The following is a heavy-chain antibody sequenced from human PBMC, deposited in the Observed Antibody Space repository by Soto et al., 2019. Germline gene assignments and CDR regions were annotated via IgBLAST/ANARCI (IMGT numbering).Heavy chain of an antibody. Sequence: RASVKVSCKASGGTFSSYAISWVRQAPGQGLEWMGGIIPIFGTANYAQKFQGRVTITADKSTSTAYMELSSLRSEGTAVHYCALIKAAAGFYFDYWGQGTLVTVSS. V-gene: IGHV1-69*06. CDR3: ALIKAAAGFYFDY. CDR2: IIPIFGTA. D-gene: IGHD6-13*01. J-gene: IGHJ4*02. CDR1: GGTFSSYA.